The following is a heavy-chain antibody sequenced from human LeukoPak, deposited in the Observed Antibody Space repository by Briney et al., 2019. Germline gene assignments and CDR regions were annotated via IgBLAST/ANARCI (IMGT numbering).Heavy chain of an antibody. CDR1: GFTFSSGW. Sequence: GGSLRLSCAASGFTFSSGWMHWVRQAPGKGLVWVSLINSDGSRVRYADSVKGRFTISRDNADNMLYLQMSSLRAEDTAVYYCARGASGVEQWGQGTLITVSS. D-gene: IGHD2-8*01. CDR2: INSDGSRV. V-gene: IGHV3-74*01. J-gene: IGHJ1*01. CDR3: ARGASGVEQ.